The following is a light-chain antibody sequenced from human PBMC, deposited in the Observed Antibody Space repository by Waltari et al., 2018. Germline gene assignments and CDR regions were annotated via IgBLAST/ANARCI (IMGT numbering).Light chain of an antibody. CDR2: EVT. CDR3: TSYTTSTTVL. Sequence: QSALTPPASVSGSPGQSLTLSRTVTSSDIGGYDFVPWYQQSPGMAPKLMIDEVTNRPSGGSCRFSGSKSGTTASLTISGLQPDDEADYYCTSYTTSTTVLFGGGTKVTVL. CDR1: SSDIGGYDF. V-gene: IGLV2-14*01. J-gene: IGLJ3*02.